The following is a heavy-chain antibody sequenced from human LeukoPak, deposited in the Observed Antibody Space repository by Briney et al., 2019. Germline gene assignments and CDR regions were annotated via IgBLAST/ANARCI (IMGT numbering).Heavy chain of an antibody. D-gene: IGHD3-9*01. V-gene: IGHV4-4*07. Sequence: SETLSLTCTVSTASISTYFWTWVRQPAGKGLEWIGRISGSGRTYYNPSLGSRVTISLDTSNNQFSLKVTSVTAADTAVYYCARGNEITKTSGYYSFDYWGQGTLVSVSS. CDR2: ISGSGRT. CDR3: ARGNEITKTSGYYSFDY. J-gene: IGHJ4*02. CDR1: TASISTYF.